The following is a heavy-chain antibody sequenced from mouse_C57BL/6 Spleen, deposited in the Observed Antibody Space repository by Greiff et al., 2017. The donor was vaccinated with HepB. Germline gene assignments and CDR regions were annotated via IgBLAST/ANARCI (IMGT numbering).Heavy chain of an antibody. CDR1: GYTFTSYT. J-gene: IGHJ2*01. V-gene: IGHV1-4*01. CDR3: ARETGTSPLDY. Sequence: QVQLKESGAELARPGASVKMSCKASGYTFTSYTMHWVKQRPGQGLEWIGYINHSSGYTKYNQKFKDKATLTADKSSSTAYMQLSSLTSEDAAVYYCARETGTSPLDYWGQGTTLTVSS. D-gene: IGHD3-3*01. CDR2: INHSSGYT.